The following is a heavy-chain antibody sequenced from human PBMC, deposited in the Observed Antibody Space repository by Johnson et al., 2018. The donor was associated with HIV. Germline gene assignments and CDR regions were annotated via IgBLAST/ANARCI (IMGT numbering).Heavy chain of an antibody. CDR3: ARNTKNFWSEGALDI. CDR1: GFTVSTYA. Sequence: VLLVESGGGLVQPGGSLRLSCAASGFTVSTYAMSWVRQAPGKGLEWVSGNSGGGGSTYYADSVKGRFTITGDNSMNTLYLQMNSLRAEDTAVYYCARNTKNFWSEGALDIWGQGTVVTVSS. CDR2: NSGGGGST. V-gene: IGHV3-23*04. D-gene: IGHD3-3*01. J-gene: IGHJ3*02.